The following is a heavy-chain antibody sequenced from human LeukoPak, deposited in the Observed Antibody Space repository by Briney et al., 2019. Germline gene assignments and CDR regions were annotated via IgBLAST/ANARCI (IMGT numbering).Heavy chain of an antibody. J-gene: IGHJ5*02. CDR3: ARGHKSFFRYWFDP. CDR2: IYHTEAP. V-gene: IGHV4-59*11. CDR1: GGSITDHY. D-gene: IGHD3-3*01. Sequence: SETLSLTCSVSGGSITDHYWSWIRQPPGKGLEWIAYIYHTEAPNYNPSLNARVTMSLDMSKNQFSLRLSSVTAADTAVYYCARGHKSFFRYWFDPWGQGTLVTVSS.